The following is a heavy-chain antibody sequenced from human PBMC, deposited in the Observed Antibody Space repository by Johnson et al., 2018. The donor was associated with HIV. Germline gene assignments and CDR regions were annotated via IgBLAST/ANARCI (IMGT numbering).Heavy chain of an antibody. CDR1: GFNFGDDS. CDR3: AKDSLYYYDSSCYYAFDI. D-gene: IGHD3-22*01. CDR2: IAAKVYGGTT. V-gene: IGHV3-49*04. Sequence: VQLVESGGGLVQPGRSLRLSCTASGFNFGDDSMAWVRQAPGKGLEWVGFIAAKVYGGTTNYAASVKGRFTISRDNAKNSLYLQMNSLSAEDTALYYCAKDSLYYYDSSCYYAFDIWGQGTMVTVSS. J-gene: IGHJ3*02.